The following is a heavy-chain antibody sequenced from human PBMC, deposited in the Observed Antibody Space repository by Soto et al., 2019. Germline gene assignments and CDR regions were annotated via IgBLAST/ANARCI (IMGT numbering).Heavy chain of an antibody. V-gene: IGHV3-30*18. D-gene: IGHD6-13*01. CDR1: GFTFSNNG. CDR3: VKDKGAAAGFNY. J-gene: IGHJ4*02. Sequence: QVHLVESGGGVVQPGRSLRLSCAASGFTFSNNGMHWVRQAPGKGLEWMGVISYEGSEKYYADSVKGRFTISRDNSKNTLYLQMDTLRADDTAIYYCVKDKGAAAGFNYWGQGILVTVTS. CDR2: ISYEGSEK.